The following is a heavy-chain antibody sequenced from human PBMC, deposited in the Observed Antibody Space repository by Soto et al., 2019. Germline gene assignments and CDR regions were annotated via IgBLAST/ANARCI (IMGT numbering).Heavy chain of an antibody. V-gene: IGHV1-24*01. Sequence: QVQLVQSGAEVKKPGASVKVSCKVSGYTLTELSMHWVRQAPGKGLEWMGGFDPEDGETIYAQKFQGRVTMTEDTSTDTAYMELNSLRSEDTAVYYCATDSPYQPYRKSELGLSWGQGTLVTVSS. CDR3: ATDSPYQPYRKSELGLS. J-gene: IGHJ4*02. D-gene: IGHD1-7*01. CDR2: FDPEDGET. CDR1: GYTLTELS.